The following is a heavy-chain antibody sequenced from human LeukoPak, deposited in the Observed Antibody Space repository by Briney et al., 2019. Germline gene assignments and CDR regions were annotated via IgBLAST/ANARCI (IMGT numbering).Heavy chain of an antibody. J-gene: IGHJ4*02. V-gene: IGHV3-23*01. CDR3: AKSTYVDYPCCLDY. CDR1: AFTFSSST. CDR2: ISGTGGTT. D-gene: IGHD3-9*01. Sequence: GGSLRLSCTTSAFTFSSSTMSWVLQAPGKGLEWVSSISGTGGTTYYAESVKGRLTISRDNSKNTLYLQMNSLRAEDMAVYYCAKSTYVDYPCCLDYWGQGTLVTVSS.